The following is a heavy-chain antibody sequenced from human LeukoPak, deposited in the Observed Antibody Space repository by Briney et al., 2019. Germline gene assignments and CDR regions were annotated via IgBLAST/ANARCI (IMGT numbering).Heavy chain of an antibody. CDR2: IYYSGST. D-gene: IGHD6-19*01. Sequence: PSETLSLTCTVSGGSISSYYWSWIRQPPGKGLEWIGYIYYSGSTNYNPSLKSRVTISVDTSKNQFSLKLSSVTAADTAVYYCASGSGPIYSSGWYGDFDYWGQGTLVTVSS. CDR3: ASGSGPIYSSGWYGDFDY. J-gene: IGHJ4*02. CDR1: GGSISSYY. V-gene: IGHV4-59*01.